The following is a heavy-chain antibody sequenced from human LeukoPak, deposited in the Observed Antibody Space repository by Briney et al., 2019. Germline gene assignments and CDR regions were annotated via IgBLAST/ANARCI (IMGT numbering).Heavy chain of an antibody. V-gene: IGHV3-13*01. D-gene: IGHD3-16*01. CDR3: ARGWGGHGRSWGALDF. J-gene: IGHJ4*02. Sequence: SGGSLRLSCAASGFNFKNYDFHWVRQAAGKRLEWVSGIGTVTDTFYLDSVEGRFTISRENAKNSFYLQMNGLRARDTAVYYCARGWGGHGRSWGALDFWGQGILVTVSS. CDR2: IGTVTDT. CDR1: GFNFKNYD.